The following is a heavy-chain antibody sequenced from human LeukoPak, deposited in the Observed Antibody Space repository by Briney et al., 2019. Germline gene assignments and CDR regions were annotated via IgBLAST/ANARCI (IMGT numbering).Heavy chain of an antibody. Sequence: PSETLSLTCAVSGGSISSGGYPWRWIRQPPGKGLEWIGYIYHSGSTYYNPSLKSRVTISVNRSKNQFSLKLSSVTAADTAVYYCARSPITPASFDYWGQGTLVTVSS. D-gene: IGHD5-24*01. CDR2: IYHSGST. V-gene: IGHV4-30-2*01. CDR3: ARSPITPASFDY. CDR1: GGSISSGGYP. J-gene: IGHJ4*02.